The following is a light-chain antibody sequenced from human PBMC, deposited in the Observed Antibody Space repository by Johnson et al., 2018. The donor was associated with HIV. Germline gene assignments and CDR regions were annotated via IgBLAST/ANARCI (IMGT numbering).Light chain of an antibody. Sequence: QSVLTQPPSVSAAPGQKVTISCSGSSSNIGNNYVSWYQQLPGTAPKLLIYDNNKRPSGIPDRFSCSKSCTSATLGITGLQTGDEADYYCGTWDSSLSAGVFGTGTKVTVL. V-gene: IGLV1-51*01. CDR3: GTWDSSLSAGV. CDR1: SSNIGNNY. CDR2: DNN. J-gene: IGLJ1*01.